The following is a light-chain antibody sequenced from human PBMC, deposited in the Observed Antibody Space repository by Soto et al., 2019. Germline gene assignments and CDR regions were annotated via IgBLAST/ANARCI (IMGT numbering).Light chain of an antibody. J-gene: IGKJ5*01. CDR3: QQRSNWPIT. CDR2: DAS. Sequence: IVLTQSPGSLSRSPLEIATLSFMASQSVSSYLAWYQQKPGQAPRLLIYDASNRATGIPARFSGSGSGTDFTLTISSLEPQDFAVYYCQQRSNWPITFGQGTRLEI. CDR1: QSVSSY. V-gene: IGKV3-11*01.